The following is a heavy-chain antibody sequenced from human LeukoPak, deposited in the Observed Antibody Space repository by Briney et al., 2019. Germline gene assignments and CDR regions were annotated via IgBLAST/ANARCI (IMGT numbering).Heavy chain of an antibody. Sequence: GGSLRLSCAASGFTFNKYAMNWVRQAPGKGLEWVSLISTSGDNTYYADSVKGRFTISRDNSKNTVSLQMNSLRGEDTAVYYCAKDVRVGGGGMDVLGQGTPVTVSS. V-gene: IGHV3-23*01. J-gene: IGHJ6*02. CDR3: AKDVRVGGGGMDV. D-gene: IGHD1-26*01. CDR2: ISTSGDNT. CDR1: GFTFNKYA.